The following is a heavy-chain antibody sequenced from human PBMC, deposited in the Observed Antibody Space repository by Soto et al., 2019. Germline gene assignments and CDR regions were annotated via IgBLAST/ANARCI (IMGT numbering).Heavy chain of an antibody. CDR2: IIPIFGTA. J-gene: IGHJ5*02. V-gene: IGHV1-69*13. Sequence: SVKVSCKASGGTFSSYAISWVRQAPGQGLEWMGGIIPIFGTANYAQKFQGRVTITADESTSTAYMELSSLRSEDTAVYYCARDRGYCSGGSCYNWFDPWGQGTLVTVSS. CDR3: ARDRGYCSGGSCYNWFDP. CDR1: GGTFSSYA. D-gene: IGHD2-15*01.